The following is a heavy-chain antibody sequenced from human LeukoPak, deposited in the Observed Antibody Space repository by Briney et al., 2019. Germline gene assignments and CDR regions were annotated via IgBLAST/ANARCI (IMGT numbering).Heavy chain of an antibody. D-gene: IGHD5-12*01. CDR3: ARGLGYSGYDCSDY. CDR2: ISSSSSYI. Sequence: GGSLRLSCAASGFTFSSYSMNWVRQAPGKGLEWVSSISSSSSYIYYADSAKGRFTISRDNAKNSLYLQMNSLRAEDTAVYYCARGLGYSGYDCSDYWGQGTLVTVSS. J-gene: IGHJ4*02. CDR1: GFTFSSYS. V-gene: IGHV3-21*01.